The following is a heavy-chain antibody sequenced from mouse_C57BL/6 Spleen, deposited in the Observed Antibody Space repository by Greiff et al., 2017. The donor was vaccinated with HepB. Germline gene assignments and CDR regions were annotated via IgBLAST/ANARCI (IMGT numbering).Heavy chain of an antibody. CDR2: IYPGDGDT. CDR1: GYAFSSSW. Sequence: QVQLKESGPELVKPGASVKISCKASGYAFSSSWMNWVKQRPGKGLEWIGRIYPGDGDTNYNGKFKGKATLTADKSSSTAYMQLSSLTSEDSAVYFCARVRRGGYAMDYWGQGTSVTVSS. CDR3: ARVRRGGYAMDY. J-gene: IGHJ4*01. V-gene: IGHV1-82*01. D-gene: IGHD2-14*01.